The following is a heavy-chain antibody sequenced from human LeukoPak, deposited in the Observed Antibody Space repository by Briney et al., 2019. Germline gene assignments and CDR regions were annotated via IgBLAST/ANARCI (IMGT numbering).Heavy chain of an antibody. Sequence: ASVKVTCKASGYTFTSYYMHWVRQAPGQGLEWMGIINPSGGSTSYAQKFQGRVTMTTDTSTSTAYMELRSLRSDDTAVYYCARADHYYCYYVDAWGKGTTVTVSS. CDR2: INPSGGST. V-gene: IGHV1-46*01. CDR3: ARADHYYCYYVDA. CDR1: GYTFTSYY. J-gene: IGHJ6*03.